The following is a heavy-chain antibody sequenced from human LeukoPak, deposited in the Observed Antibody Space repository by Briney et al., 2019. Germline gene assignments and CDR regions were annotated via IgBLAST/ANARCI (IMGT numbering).Heavy chain of an antibody. CDR2: ICVSVGSK. D-gene: IGHD3-22*01. CDR1: GFTFSRYG. V-gene: IGHV3-23*01. J-gene: IGHJ4*02. Sequence: AVGCLRLSCAASGFTFSRYGMSGGRQAPGGGRWWVSAICVSVGSKYYADSVKGRFTISRDNSKNTLYLQMNSLRAEDTAVYYCAKDGGDSTMIVVVTSYFDYWGQGTLVTVSS. CDR3: AKDGGDSTMIVVVTSYFDY.